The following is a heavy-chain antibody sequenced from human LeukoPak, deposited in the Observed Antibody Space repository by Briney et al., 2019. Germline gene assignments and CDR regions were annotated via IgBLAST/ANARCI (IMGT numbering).Heavy chain of an antibody. Sequence: GGSLRLYCAASGFTFSSYWMNWVRQAPGKGLEWVTNIKQDGSEKNYVDSVKGRFTISRDNAKNSLYLQMNSLRADDTAVYYCARVESWERRAFDIWGQGTMVTVSS. CDR1: GFTFSSYW. V-gene: IGHV3-7*01. D-gene: IGHD1-26*01. J-gene: IGHJ3*02. CDR3: ARVESWERRAFDI. CDR2: IKQDGSEK.